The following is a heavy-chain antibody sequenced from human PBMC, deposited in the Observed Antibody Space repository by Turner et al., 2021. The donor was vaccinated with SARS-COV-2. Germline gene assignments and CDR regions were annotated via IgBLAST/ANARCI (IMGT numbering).Heavy chain of an antibody. Sequence: EVQLVETGGGLIQPGGSLRLSCAASGFVVSSNSMNWVRQAPGKGLEWISVIYSGGSTYYADSVKGRFTISRDNSKNTLYLQMNSLRAEDTAVYYCARAPYGRDVWGQGTTVTVSS. J-gene: IGHJ6*02. CDR3: ARAPYGRDV. CDR2: IYSGGST. V-gene: IGHV3-53*02. CDR1: GFVVSSNS.